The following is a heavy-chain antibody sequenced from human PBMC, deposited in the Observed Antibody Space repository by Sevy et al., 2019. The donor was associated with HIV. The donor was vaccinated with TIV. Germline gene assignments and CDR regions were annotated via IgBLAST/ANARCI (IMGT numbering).Heavy chain of an antibody. V-gene: IGHV3-43D*04. D-gene: IGHD1-1*01. CDR3: AKDMGFTGTFPLDY. J-gene: IGHJ4*02. CDR2: ITWDGDST. CDR1: GFTFDDYP. Sequence: GGSLRLSCAASGFTFDDYPMHWVRQAPGKRLEWVSLITWDGDSTFYADSVKGRSTISRDNSKNSLYLQMNSLRPEDTALYYCAKDMGFTGTFPLDYWGQGTLVTVSS.